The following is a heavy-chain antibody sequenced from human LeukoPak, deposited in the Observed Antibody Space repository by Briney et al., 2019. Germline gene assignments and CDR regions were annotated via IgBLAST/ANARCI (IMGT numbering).Heavy chain of an antibody. V-gene: IGHV1-8*01. CDR2: MNPNSGNT. CDR3: ARTNVLLWFGELLTGENWFDP. J-gene: IGHJ5*02. CDR1: GYTFTSYD. D-gene: IGHD3-10*01. Sequence: GASVKVSCKAPGYTFTSYDINWVRRATGQGLEWMGWMNPNSGNTGYAQKFQGRVTMTRNTSISTAYMELSSLRSEDTAVYYCARTNVLLWFGELLTGENWFDPWGQGTLVTVSS.